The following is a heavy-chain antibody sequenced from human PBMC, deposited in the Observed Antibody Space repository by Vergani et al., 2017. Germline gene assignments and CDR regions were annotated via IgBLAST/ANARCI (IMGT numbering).Heavy chain of an antibody. V-gene: IGHV3-7*01. CDR3: ARISGGSAPYLHY. CDR2: IKQDGSEK. Sequence: VQLVESGGGLVKPGESLRLSCAASGFTFSSYWMSWVRQAPGKGLEWVANIKQDGSEKYYVDSVKGRFTISRDNAKTTLYLQMNSLRDEDRGVYYCARISGGSAPYLHYWGQGTLVTVSS. CDR1: GFTFSSYW. D-gene: IGHD2-15*01. J-gene: IGHJ1*01.